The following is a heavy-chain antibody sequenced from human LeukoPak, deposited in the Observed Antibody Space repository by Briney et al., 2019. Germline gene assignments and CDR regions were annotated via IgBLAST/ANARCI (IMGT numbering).Heavy chain of an antibody. D-gene: IGHD3-3*01. CDR1: GFTFSSYN. CDR2: ISSRSSYI. V-gene: IGHV3-21*01. Sequence: PGGSLRLSCAASGFTFSSYNMQWVRQAPGKGLEWVSSISSRSSYIFYADSVKGRFTISRDNAKKSLYLQMNSLRAEDTAVYYCASGVNYFDYWGQGTLVTVSS. CDR3: ASGVNYFDY. J-gene: IGHJ4*02.